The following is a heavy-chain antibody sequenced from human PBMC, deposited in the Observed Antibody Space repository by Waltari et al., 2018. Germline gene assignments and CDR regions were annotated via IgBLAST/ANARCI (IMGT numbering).Heavy chain of an antibody. V-gene: IGHV4-61*01. CDR3: ARDWSGFDY. J-gene: IGHJ4*02. Sequence: QVQLQESGPGLVKPSETLSLTCPVSGGSVSSGTYYWSWIRQPPGKGLEWIGYIYHSGSTNYNPSLKSRVTISIDASKNQFSLKLTSVTAADTAVYYCARDWSGFDYWGQGTLVTVSS. D-gene: IGHD3-3*01. CDR1: GGSVSSGTYY. CDR2: IYHSGST.